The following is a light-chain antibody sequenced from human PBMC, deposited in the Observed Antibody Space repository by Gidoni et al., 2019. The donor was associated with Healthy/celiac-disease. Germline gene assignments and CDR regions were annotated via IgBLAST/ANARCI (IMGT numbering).Light chain of an antibody. CDR3: QQYGSSPRT. V-gene: IGKV3-20*01. Sequence: EIVLTQSTGTLSLSPGERATLSCRASQRVSSSYLAWYQQKPGQAPRLLIYGASSRATDIPDRFSGSGSGTDFPLTISRLEPEDFSVYYCQQYGSSPRTFGQXTKVEIK. CDR2: GAS. J-gene: IGKJ1*01. CDR1: QRVSSSY.